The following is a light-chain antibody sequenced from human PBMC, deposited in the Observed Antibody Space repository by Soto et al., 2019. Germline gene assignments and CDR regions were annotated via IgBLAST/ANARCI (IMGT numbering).Light chain of an antibody. CDR1: QSFDSNY. CDR2: GAS. J-gene: IGKJ2*01. V-gene: IGKV3-20*01. Sequence: EIVLTQSPGTLSLSPGERATLSCRASQSFDSNYLAWYQQRPGQAPRLLTHGASSRATGIPDRFSGSGSGTDFSLTISRLEPEDFAVYYCQHYSFSSYTFGQGTKLEIK. CDR3: QHYSFSSYT.